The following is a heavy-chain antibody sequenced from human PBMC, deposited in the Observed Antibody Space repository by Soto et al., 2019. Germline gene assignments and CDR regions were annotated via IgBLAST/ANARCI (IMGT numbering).Heavy chain of an antibody. CDR1: GFTFSSDA. CDR2: ISGSAGNT. D-gene: IGHD1-26*01. CDR3: AMLNSGSYSYHGMDV. J-gene: IGHJ6*02. Sequence: EVQLLESGGDLVQPGGSLRLSCAASGFTFSSDAMNWVRQAPGKGLEWVSAISGSAGNTFYADSVKGRFTISGDNSKNTLFLQMHSLRAVDTAIYYCAMLNSGSYSYHGMDVWGQGTTVTVSS. V-gene: IGHV3-23*01.